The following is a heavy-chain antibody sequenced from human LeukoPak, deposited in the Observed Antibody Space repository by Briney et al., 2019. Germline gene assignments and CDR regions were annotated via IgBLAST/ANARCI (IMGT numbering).Heavy chain of an antibody. CDR1: GGSVSSGSYY. V-gene: IGHV4-61*01. Sequence: SETLSLTCTVSGGSVSSGSYYWSWIRQPPGKGLEWIGYIYSSVSTKYNTSLKSRVTILVDTSKNQVSLNLSSVTATDTAVYYCARDEWFGYWGQGTLVTVSS. D-gene: IGHD3-10*01. CDR3: ARDEWFGY. J-gene: IGHJ4*02. CDR2: IYSSVST.